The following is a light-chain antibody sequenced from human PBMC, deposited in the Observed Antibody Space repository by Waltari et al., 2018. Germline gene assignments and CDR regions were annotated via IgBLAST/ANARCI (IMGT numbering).Light chain of an antibody. CDR1: QSVSNNY. V-gene: IGKV3-20*01. CDR3: QQFVSSPRT. J-gene: IGKJ1*01. Sequence: VLTQSPGTLSLSPGEKATLSCRASQSVSNNYLLWYQQKPGQAPRVLIYGTSNRATGIPDRFSGSGSGTDFTVTISRLEPEDFAVYYCQQFVSSPRTFGQGTKVEFK. CDR2: GTS.